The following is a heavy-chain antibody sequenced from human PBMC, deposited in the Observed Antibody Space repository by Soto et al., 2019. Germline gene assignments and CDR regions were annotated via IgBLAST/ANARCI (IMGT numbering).Heavy chain of an antibody. CDR3: AKDMGYFDWFSAFDI. D-gene: IGHD3-9*01. J-gene: IGHJ3*02. V-gene: IGHV3-23*01. CDR2: ISGSGGST. CDR1: GFTFSSYA. Sequence: GGSLRLSCAASGFTFSSYAMSWVRQAPGKGLEWVSAISGSGGSTYYADSVKGRFTISRDNSKNTLYLQMNSLRAEDTAVYYCAKDMGYFDWFSAFDIWGQGTWSPSPQ.